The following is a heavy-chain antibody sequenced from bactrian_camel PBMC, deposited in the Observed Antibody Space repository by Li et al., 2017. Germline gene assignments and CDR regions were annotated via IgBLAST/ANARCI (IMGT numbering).Heavy chain of an antibody. CDR1: GFTFSLYA. Sequence: VQLVESGGGLVQPGGSLRLSCVASGFTFSLYAMSWVRQAPGKGLEWVSRINAVGDSTYYVDSVKGRFTCSRDNAKNTLYLQLNSLKTEDTAMYYCARHSGPYGFDPPPGQGTQVTVS. CDR2: INAVGDST. D-gene: IGHD5*01. J-gene: IGHJ4*01. V-gene: IGHV3S31*01.